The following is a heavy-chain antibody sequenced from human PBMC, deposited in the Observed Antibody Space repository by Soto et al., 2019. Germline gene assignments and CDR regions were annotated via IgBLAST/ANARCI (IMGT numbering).Heavy chain of an antibody. CDR2: IYPGDSDT. Sequence: GESLKISCKGSGYSFTSYWIGWVRQMPGKGLEWMGIIYPGDSDTRYSPSFQGQVTISADKSISTAYLQWSSLKASDTAMYYCARTLGSSWSSYYYYGMDVWGQGTTVTVSS. D-gene: IGHD6-13*01. CDR1: GYSFTSYW. V-gene: IGHV5-51*01. CDR3: ARTLGSSWSSYYYYGMDV. J-gene: IGHJ6*02.